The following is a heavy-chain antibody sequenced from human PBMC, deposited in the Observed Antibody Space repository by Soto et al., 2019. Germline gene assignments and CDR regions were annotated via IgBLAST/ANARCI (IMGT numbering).Heavy chain of an antibody. Sequence: GASVKVSCKASGYTFTGYYMHWVRQAPGQGLEWMGIINPSGGSTSYAQKFQGRVTMTRDTSTSTVYMELSSLRSEDTAVYYCARDRSITFGGVTDHDAFDIWGQGTMVTVSS. D-gene: IGHD3-16*01. V-gene: IGHV1-46*01. CDR3: ARDRSITFGGVTDHDAFDI. CDR1: GYTFTGYY. J-gene: IGHJ3*02. CDR2: INPSGGST.